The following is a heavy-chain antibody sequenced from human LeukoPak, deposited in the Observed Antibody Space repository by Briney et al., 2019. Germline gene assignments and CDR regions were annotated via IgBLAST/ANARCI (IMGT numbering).Heavy chain of an antibody. Sequence: PSETLSLTCAVSGVAFSNYYWSWVRQSPRKGLEWIGEINHSGYTNYNPSLKSRVTMSIDTSKNQSSLMLTSVTAADTAVYYCTRAVAGHPDWGQGTLVTVSS. CDR1: GVAFSNYY. CDR2: INHSGYT. J-gene: IGHJ4*02. CDR3: TRAVAGHPD. V-gene: IGHV4-34*01. D-gene: IGHD6-19*01.